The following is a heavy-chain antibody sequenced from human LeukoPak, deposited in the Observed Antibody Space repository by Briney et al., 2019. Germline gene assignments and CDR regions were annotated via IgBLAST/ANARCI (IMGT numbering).Heavy chain of an antibody. Sequence: ASVKVSCKASGYTFTGYYMHWVRQAPGQGLEWMGWINPNSGGTNYAQKFQGRVTMTRDTSISTAYMELSRLRSDDTAVYYCARVPRIAAAGSFDYWGQRTLVTVSS. V-gene: IGHV1-2*02. J-gene: IGHJ4*02. CDR3: ARVPRIAAAGSFDY. CDR1: GYTFTGYY. D-gene: IGHD6-13*01. CDR2: INPNSGGT.